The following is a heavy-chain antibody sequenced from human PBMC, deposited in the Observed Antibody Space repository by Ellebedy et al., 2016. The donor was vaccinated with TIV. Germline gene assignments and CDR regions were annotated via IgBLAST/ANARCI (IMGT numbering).Heavy chain of an antibody. Sequence: GESLKISXAASGFTFSNAWMSWVRQAPGKGLEWVGRIKSKTDGGTTDYAAPVKGRFTISRDDSKNTLYLQMNSLKTEDTAVYYCTTVDYGSGSYVNYYCGMDVWGQGTTVTVSS. CDR1: GFTFSNAW. V-gene: IGHV3-15*01. J-gene: IGHJ6*02. D-gene: IGHD3-10*01. CDR3: TTVDYGSGSYVNYYCGMDV. CDR2: IKSKTDGGTT.